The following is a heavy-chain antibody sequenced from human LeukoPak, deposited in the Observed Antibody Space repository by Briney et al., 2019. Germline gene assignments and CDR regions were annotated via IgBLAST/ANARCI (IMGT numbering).Heavy chain of an antibody. CDR3: ARYGPYDILTGYSSTYYFDY. CDR1: GDSISSTSYY. Sequence: SETLSLTCTVSGDSISSTSYYWAWIRQPPGKGREWIGSIYYSGSTYYNPSLKSRVTISVDTSKNQFSLKLSSVTAADTAVYYCARYGPYDILTGYSSTYYFDYWGQGTLVTVSS. D-gene: IGHD3-9*01. CDR2: IYYSGST. V-gene: IGHV4-39*07. J-gene: IGHJ4*02.